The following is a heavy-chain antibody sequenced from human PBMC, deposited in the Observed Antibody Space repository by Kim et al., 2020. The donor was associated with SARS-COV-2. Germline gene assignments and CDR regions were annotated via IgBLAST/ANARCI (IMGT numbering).Heavy chain of an antibody. Sequence: ADSRNGPFTIHRDNAKNSLYLQMNSLRAEETAVYYCARSTSWYAEYFQHWGQGTLVTVSS. D-gene: IGHD6-13*01. CDR3: ARSTSWYAEYFQH. V-gene: IGHV3-21*01. J-gene: IGHJ1*01.